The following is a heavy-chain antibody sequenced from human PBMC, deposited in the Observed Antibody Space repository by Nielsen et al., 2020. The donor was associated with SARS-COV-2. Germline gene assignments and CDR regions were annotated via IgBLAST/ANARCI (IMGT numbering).Heavy chain of an antibody. Sequence: PGKGLEWIGYIYYSGDTNFNPSLQSRVTISLDTSMNQFSLRLKSVTAADTAVYYCARATYGSGSYSLRGEIPYNYYYVYVWGKGTTVTVSS. CDR2: IYYSGDT. V-gene: IGHV4-59*13. CDR3: ARATYGSGSYSLRGEIPYNYYYVYV. D-gene: IGHD3-10*01. J-gene: IGHJ6*03.